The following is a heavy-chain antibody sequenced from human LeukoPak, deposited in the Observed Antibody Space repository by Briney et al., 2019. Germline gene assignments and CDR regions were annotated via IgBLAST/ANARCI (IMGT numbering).Heavy chain of an antibody. CDR3: AREHSSHFT. CDR2: IKQVGSDT. V-gene: IGHV3-7*01. Sequence: GGSLRLSCAGSGFTFGNSWMTWFRQAPGKGLEWVAHIKQVGSDTYVDSVKGRFTISRDMAKTSLFLHMNSLTTEDSAVYYCAREHSSHFTWGQGTLVSVSS. J-gene: IGHJ4*02. D-gene: IGHD3-3*02. CDR1: GFTFGNSW.